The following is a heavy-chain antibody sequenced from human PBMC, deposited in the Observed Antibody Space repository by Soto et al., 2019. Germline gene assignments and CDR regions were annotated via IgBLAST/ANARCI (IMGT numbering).Heavy chain of an antibody. CDR3: ARRKEGSGPYYLDL. CDR1: GYTFSTND. V-gene: IGHV1-8*01. J-gene: IGHJ4*02. Sequence: SVKVSCKASGYTFSTNDFAWVRQATGQGLEWMGWMNPNNGNAGFAQQFRGRVTMTRNTSITTAYMELSSLRTDDTAVYYCARRKEGSGPYYLDLWGQGTLVTVSS. CDR2: MNPNNGNA.